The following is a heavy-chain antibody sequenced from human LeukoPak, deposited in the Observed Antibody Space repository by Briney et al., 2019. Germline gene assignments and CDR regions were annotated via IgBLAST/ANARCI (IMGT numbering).Heavy chain of an antibody. V-gene: IGHV3-30*03. CDR2: ISYDGSDK. J-gene: IGHJ6*02. CDR3: ARDVHSYSGSQVYYYYYYGMDV. Sequence: PGGSLRLSCAASGFTFSSYSMNWVRQAPGRGLEWVAVISYDGSDKYYADSLKGRFTISRDNSKNTLYLQMNSLRAEDTTVYYCARDVHSYSGSQVYYYYYYGMDVWGQGTLVTVSS. D-gene: IGHD1-26*01. CDR1: GFTFSSYS.